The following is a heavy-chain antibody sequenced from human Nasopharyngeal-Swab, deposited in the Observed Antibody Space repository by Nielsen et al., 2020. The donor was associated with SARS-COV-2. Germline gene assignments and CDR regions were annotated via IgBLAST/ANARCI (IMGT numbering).Heavy chain of an antibody. J-gene: IGHJ4*02. CDR2: VPYSGIT. CDR1: GAFISGHH. V-gene: IGHV4-59*11. D-gene: IGHD3-22*01. CDR3: AREEDYYDSSGNYYRSFDN. Sequence: SETLSLTCTVSGAFISGHHWSWIRQPPGKGLEWNGYVPYSGITNYNPSLNSRVTISADSSKNQFSLELGSVTAADPALYYCAREEDYYDSSGNYYRSFDNWGQGTLVSVSS.